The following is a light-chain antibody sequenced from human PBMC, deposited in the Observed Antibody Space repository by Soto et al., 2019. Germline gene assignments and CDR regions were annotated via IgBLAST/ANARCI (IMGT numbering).Light chain of an antibody. CDR2: DVS. CDR3: SSYTSSSIRYV. CDR1: SSDVGGYNY. V-gene: IGLV2-14*01. Sequence: QSALTQPASVSGSPGQSITISCTGTSSDVGGYNYVSWYQQHPGKAPKLMIYDVSNRPSGVSNRFSGSKSGNTASLTISGLQAEDEADYYCSSYTSSSIRYVFGTGTKVTVL. J-gene: IGLJ1*01.